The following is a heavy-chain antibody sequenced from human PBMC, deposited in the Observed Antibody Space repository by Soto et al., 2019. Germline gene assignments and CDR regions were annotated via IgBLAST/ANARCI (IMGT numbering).Heavy chain of an antibody. Sequence: PGGSLRLSCAASGFTFSSYAMSWVRQAPGKGLEWVSAISGSGGSTYYADSVKGRFTISRDNSKNTLYLQMNSLRAEDTAVYYCAKDRNYGSKEGYSGSWPDYWGQGTLVTVSS. D-gene: IGHD5-12*01. V-gene: IGHV3-23*01. CDR2: ISGSGGST. CDR1: GFTFSSYA. J-gene: IGHJ4*02. CDR3: AKDRNYGSKEGYSGSWPDY.